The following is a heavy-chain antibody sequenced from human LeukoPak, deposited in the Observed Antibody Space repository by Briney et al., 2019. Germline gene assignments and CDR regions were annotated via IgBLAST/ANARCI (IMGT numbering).Heavy chain of an antibody. Sequence: SETLSLTCAVYGGSFSGYYWSWIRQPPGKGLERIGEINHSGSTNYNPSLKSRVTISVDTSKNQFSLKLSSVTAADTAVYYCARVVGSRHTPLWVRTLDYWGQGTLVTVSS. J-gene: IGHJ4*02. D-gene: IGHD1-26*01. CDR1: GGSFSGYY. CDR2: INHSGST. CDR3: ARVVGSRHTPLWVRTLDY. V-gene: IGHV4-34*01.